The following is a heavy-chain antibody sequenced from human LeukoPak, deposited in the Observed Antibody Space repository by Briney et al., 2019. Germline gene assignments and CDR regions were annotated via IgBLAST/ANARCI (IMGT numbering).Heavy chain of an antibody. CDR3: ARDRFLSSDYYDSSGYSEPMPSDYYYMDV. Sequence: SETLSLTCTVSGGSISSYYWSWIRQPAGKGLDWIGRIYTSGSTNYNPSPKSRVTMSVDTSKNQFSLKLSSVTAADTAVYYCARDRFLSSDYYDSSGYSEPMPSDYYYMDVWGKGTTVTVSS. CDR1: GGSISSYY. J-gene: IGHJ6*03. V-gene: IGHV4-4*07. CDR2: IYTSGST. D-gene: IGHD3-22*01.